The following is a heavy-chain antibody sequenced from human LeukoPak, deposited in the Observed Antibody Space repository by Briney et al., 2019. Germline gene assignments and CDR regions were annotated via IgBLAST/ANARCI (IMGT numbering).Heavy chain of an antibody. Sequence: PGRSLRLSCAASGFTFSSYAMHWVRQAPGKGLEWVAVISYDGSNKYYADSVKGRFTISRDNSKNTLYLQMNSLRAEDTAVYYCARDRVVGAPGALDIWGQGTMVTVSS. CDR2: ISYDGSNK. CDR3: ARDRVVGAPGALDI. CDR1: GFTFSSYA. V-gene: IGHV3-30-3*01. D-gene: IGHD1-26*01. J-gene: IGHJ3*02.